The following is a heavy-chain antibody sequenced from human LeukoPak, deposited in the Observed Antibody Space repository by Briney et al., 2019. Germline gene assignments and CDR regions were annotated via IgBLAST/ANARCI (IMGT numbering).Heavy chain of an antibody. J-gene: IGHJ6*03. CDR2: IYYSGST. Sequence: PSETLSLTCTVSGGSISSYYWSWIRQPPGKGLEWIGYIYYSGSTNYNPSLKSRVIISADTSRNQFSLRLSSVTAADTAVYFCARGEALTGRTSLPFHYFYYMDVWGKGTTVTVSS. CDR3: ARGEALTGRTSLPFHYFYYMDV. V-gene: IGHV4-59*01. D-gene: IGHD1-20*01. CDR1: GGSISSYY.